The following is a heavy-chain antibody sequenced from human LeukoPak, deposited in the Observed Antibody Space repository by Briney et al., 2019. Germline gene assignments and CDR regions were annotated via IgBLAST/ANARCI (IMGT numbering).Heavy chain of an antibody. CDR1: GYSISSGYY. Sequence: PSETLSLTCAVSGYSISSGYYWGWIRQPPGKGLEWIGSIYHSGSTCYNPSLKSRVTISVDTSKNQFSLKLSSVTAADTAVYYCARRPDGYNSGYLDYWGQGTLVTVSS. CDR2: IYHSGST. CDR3: ARRPDGYNSGYLDY. J-gene: IGHJ4*02. D-gene: IGHD5-24*01. V-gene: IGHV4-38-2*01.